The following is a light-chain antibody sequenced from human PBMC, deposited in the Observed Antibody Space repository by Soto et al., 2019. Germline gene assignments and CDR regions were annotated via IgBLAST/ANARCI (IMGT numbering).Light chain of an antibody. CDR2: GAF. CDR3: QQYKNWPPLT. J-gene: IGKJ4*01. V-gene: IGKV3-15*01. CDR1: QSVSYN. Sequence: EIVMTQSPATLSVSPGETATLSCRASQSVSYNLAWYQQKPGQGPRLLIYGAFTRATGIPARFSGSGSGTDCPLTISSLQSEDFAVYYCQQYKNWPPLTFGGGTKVEIK.